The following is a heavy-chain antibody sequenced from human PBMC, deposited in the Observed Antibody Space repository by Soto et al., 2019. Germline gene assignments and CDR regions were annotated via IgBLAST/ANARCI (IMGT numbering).Heavy chain of an antibody. CDR2: VYHTGDT. CDR3: AREIVTAGGNNYFDP. J-gene: IGHJ5*02. Sequence: PSETLSLTCGVSGGTVASSHWWSWVRQYPGRGLEWIGNVYHTGDTNFNPSLQSRVTFSVDKSNNQFSLRLTSVTAADTAVYFCAREIVTAGGNNYFDPWGPGTLVTVSS. CDR1: GGTVASSHW. V-gene: IGHV4-4*02. D-gene: IGHD2-21*02.